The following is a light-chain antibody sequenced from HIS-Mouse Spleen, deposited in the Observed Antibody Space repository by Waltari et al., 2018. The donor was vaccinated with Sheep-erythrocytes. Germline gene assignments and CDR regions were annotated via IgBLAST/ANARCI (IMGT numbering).Light chain of an antibody. CDR1: QSISSY. Sequence: DIQKTQSPSSLSASVGDRVTITCRASQSISSYLNWYQQKPGKAPKLLIYAASSLQSGVPSRFSGSGSGTDFTLTISSLQPEDFATYYCQQSYSTPPTFGGGTKVEIK. J-gene: IGKJ4*01. CDR2: AAS. V-gene: IGKV1-39*01. CDR3: QQSYSTPPT.